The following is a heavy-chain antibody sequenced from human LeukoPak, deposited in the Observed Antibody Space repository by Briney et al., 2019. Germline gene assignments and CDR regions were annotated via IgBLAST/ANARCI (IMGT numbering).Heavy chain of an antibody. CDR1: GYTFTGYY. Sequence: AAVKVSCKASGYTFTGYYMHWVRQAPGQGLEWMGWINANIGGTNYAQELQGGVTLTRDTSISTVYMELSSLRSHDTAVYYCARNGLSSRWSAFDIWGQGTMVTVSS. CDR2: INANIGGT. CDR3: ARNGLSSRWSAFDI. J-gene: IGHJ3*02. D-gene: IGHD6-13*01. V-gene: IGHV1-2*02.